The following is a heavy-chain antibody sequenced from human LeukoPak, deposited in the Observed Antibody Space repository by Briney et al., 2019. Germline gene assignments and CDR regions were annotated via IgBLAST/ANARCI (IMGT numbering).Heavy chain of an antibody. CDR1: GFTFSNYN. Sequence: PGGSLRLSCAASGFTFSNYNMNWVRQAPGRGLEWVSYISSSSSYIYYADSVKGRFTISRDNAKNSLYLQMNSLRAEDTAVYYCARVKGIAAAAPWGQGTLVTVSS. D-gene: IGHD6-13*01. V-gene: IGHV3-21*05. CDR2: ISSSSSYI. J-gene: IGHJ5*02. CDR3: ARVKGIAAAAP.